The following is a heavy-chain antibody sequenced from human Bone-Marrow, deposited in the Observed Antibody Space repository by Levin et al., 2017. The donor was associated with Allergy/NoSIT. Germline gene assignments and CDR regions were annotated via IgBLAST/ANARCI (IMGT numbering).Heavy chain of an antibody. CDR1: GFTFSSYA. V-gene: IGHV3-30-3*01. D-gene: IGHD3-10*01. CDR2: ISYDGSNK. CDR3: ARGPLVLWVREFPSVDY. J-gene: IGHJ4*02. Sequence: GGSLRLSCAASGFTFSSYAMHWVRQAPGKGLEWVAVISYDGSNKYYADSVKGRFTISRDNSKNTLYLQMNSLRAEDTAVYYCARGPLVLWVREFPSVDYWGQGTLVTVSS.